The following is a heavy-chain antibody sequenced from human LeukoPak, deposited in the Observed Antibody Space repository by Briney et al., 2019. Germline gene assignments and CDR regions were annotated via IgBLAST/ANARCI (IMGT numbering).Heavy chain of an antibody. D-gene: IGHD1-26*01. CDR3: VREGGEYLSGPFDY. J-gene: IGHJ4*02. Sequence: PGGSLRLSCAASGFTFNKYYMSWVRQAPGKGLEWVADIKQDGSEKYYVDSVKGRFTIFRDNPKNSLYLQMNSLRADDTAVYYCVREGGEYLSGPFDYWGRGTLVTVSS. CDR2: IKQDGSEK. V-gene: IGHV3-7*01. CDR1: GFTFNKYY.